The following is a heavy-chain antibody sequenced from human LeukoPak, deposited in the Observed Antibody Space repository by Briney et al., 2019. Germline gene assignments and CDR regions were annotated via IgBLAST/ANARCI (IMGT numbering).Heavy chain of an antibody. V-gene: IGHV4-39*07. J-gene: IGHJ4*02. Sequence: SETLSFTCTVSGGSISSSSYYWGWIRQPPGKGLEWIGSIYYSGSTYYNPSLKSRVTISVDTSKNQFSLKLSSVTAADTAVYYCAGTQRGYDFWSGYSWGQGTLVTVSS. CDR3: AGTQRGYDFWSGYS. CDR1: GGSISSSSYY. CDR2: IYYSGST. D-gene: IGHD3-3*01.